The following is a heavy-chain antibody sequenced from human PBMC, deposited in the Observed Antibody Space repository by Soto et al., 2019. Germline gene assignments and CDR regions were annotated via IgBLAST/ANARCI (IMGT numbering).Heavy chain of an antibody. Sequence: QLQLQESGPGLVKPSETLSLTCTVSGGSISSSSYYWGWIRQPPGKGLEWIGSIYYSGSTYYNPSLKSRVTISVDTSKNQFSLKLSSVTAADTAVYYCARHLLGGAYSSGKPGELDYWGQGTLVTVSS. CDR3: ARHLLGGAYSSGKPGELDY. CDR2: IYYSGST. V-gene: IGHV4-39*01. D-gene: IGHD6-19*01. CDR1: GGSISSSSYY. J-gene: IGHJ4*02.